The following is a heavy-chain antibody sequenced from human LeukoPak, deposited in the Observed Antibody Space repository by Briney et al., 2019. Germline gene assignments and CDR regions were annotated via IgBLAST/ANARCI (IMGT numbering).Heavy chain of an antibody. Sequence: YWIXXVRQMPGKXXEWMGIIYPGDSDTRYSPSFQGQVTISADKSISTAYLQWSSLKASDTAMYYCARQILVDTAMVTWGQGTLVTVSS. J-gene: IGHJ5*02. CDR1: YW. V-gene: IGHV5-51*01. CDR2: IYPGDSDT. D-gene: IGHD5-18*01. CDR3: ARQILVDTAMVT.